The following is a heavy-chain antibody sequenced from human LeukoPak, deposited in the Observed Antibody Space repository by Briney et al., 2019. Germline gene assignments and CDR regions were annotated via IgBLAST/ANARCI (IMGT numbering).Heavy chain of an antibody. J-gene: IGHJ5*02. V-gene: IGHV4-59*08. CDR1: GGAITAYY. D-gene: IGHD4-23*01. CDR2: MYYSGIT. CDR3: ARRMSPGGWFGP. Sequence: WETLSLTCTVSGGAITAYYWSWLRQPPGKGLEWIGYMYYSGITNYNPSLKSRVPMSVGTSKNHFYLKLSSVTAADTAVYFCARRMSPGGWFGPWGQGTLVTVFS.